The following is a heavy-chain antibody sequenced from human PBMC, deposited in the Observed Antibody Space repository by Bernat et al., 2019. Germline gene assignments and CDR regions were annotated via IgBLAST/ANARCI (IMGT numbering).Heavy chain of an antibody. CDR3: TRSSLAGDY. CDR2: INAGSGNA. V-gene: IGHV1-3*01. J-gene: IGHJ4*02. Sequence: QVQLVQSWPEGKKPGASVRISCRTSGYTFTTYPIEWVRQAPGQRLEWMGWINAGSGNAKSSQKFQDRVSMTRDTSASTVYMELTSLTSDDTAVYYCTRSSLAGDYWGQGTLVTVSS. D-gene: IGHD6-19*01. CDR1: GYTFTTYP.